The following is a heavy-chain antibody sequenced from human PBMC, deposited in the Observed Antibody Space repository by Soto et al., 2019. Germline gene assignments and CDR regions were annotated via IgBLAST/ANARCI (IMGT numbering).Heavy chain of an antibody. CDR3: ARRYSSSLDF. Sequence: QVQLQESGPGLVKPSETLSLTCTVSGGSISSYYWSWIRQPPGKGLEWIGYIFYSGSTNYNPSPXSXVXIXXDPSKNQFSLKLSSVTAADTAVYYCARRYSSSLDFWGQGTLVTVSS. V-gene: IGHV4-59*08. CDR1: GGSISSYY. D-gene: IGHD6-13*01. CDR2: IFYSGST. J-gene: IGHJ4*02.